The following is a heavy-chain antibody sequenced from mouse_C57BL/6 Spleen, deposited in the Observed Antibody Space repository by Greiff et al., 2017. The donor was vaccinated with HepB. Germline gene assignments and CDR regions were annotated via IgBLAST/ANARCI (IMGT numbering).Heavy chain of an antibody. CDR2: IDPSDSET. Sequence: QVQLKQPGAELVRPGSSVKLSCKASGYTFTSYWMHWVKQRPIQGLEWIGNIDPSDSETHYNQKFKDKATLTVDKSSSTAYMQLSSLTSEDSAVYYCARSGSTGAMDYWGQGTSVTVSS. CDR1: GYTFTSYW. J-gene: IGHJ4*01. D-gene: IGHD3-1*01. CDR3: ARSGSTGAMDY. V-gene: IGHV1-52*01.